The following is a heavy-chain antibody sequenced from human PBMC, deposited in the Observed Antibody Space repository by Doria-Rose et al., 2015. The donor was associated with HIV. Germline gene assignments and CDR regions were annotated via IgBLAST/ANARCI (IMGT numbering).Heavy chain of an antibody. CDR3: ARIKSSRWYHKYYFDF. V-gene: IGHV2-26*01. D-gene: IGHD6-13*01. CDR2: IFSYDER. J-gene: IGHJ4*02. CDR1: GVSLSSPGMG. Sequence: QESGPVLVKPTETLTLTCTVSGVSLSSPGMGVSWIRQPPGSALEWLANIFSYDERSYKTSLKSRLTISRGTSKSQVVLTMTDMDPVDTATYYCARIKSSRWYHKYYFDFWGQGTLVIVSA.